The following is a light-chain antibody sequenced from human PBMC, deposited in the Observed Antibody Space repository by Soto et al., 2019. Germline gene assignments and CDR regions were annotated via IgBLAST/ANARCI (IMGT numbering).Light chain of an antibody. CDR1: QSVSNS. J-gene: IGKJ4*01. Sequence: EIVLTQSPATLSLSPGERATLSCRASQSVSNSLAWYQQKPGQAPRLLIYDASNRATGIPARFSGSGSGTDFTLTIRSLEPEDFAVYYCQQRSNWPLLTFGGGTKVEIK. V-gene: IGKV3-11*01. CDR3: QQRSNWPLLT. CDR2: DAS.